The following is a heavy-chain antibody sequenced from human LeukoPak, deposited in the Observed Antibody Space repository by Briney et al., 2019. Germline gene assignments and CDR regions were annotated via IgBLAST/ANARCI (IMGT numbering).Heavy chain of an antibody. V-gene: IGHV3-7*01. Sequence: PGGSLRLSCAASRFTFSNYWMSWVRQAPGKGLEWVANIKEDGSEKYYVDSVKGRFTIFRDNAKNSLYLQMNSLRAEDTAVYYCARGSIFGVVIRGGWVYFDYWGQGTLVTVSS. D-gene: IGHD3-3*01. CDR1: RFTFSNYW. J-gene: IGHJ4*02. CDR3: ARGSIFGVVIRGGWVYFDY. CDR2: IKEDGSEK.